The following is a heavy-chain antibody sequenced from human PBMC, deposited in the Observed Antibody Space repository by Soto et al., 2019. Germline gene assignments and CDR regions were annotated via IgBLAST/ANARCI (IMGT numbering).Heavy chain of an antibody. CDR1: GFTFDDYA. Sequence: EVQLVESGGGLVQPGRSLRLSCAASGFTFDDYAMHWVRQAPGKGLEWVSGISWNSGSIGYADSVKGRFTISRDNAKNSLYLQMNSLRAEDTAVYYCARESGYGSYYYGMDVWGQGTTVTVSS. D-gene: IGHD3-3*01. CDR2: ISWNSGSI. CDR3: ARESGYGSYYYGMDV. J-gene: IGHJ6*02. V-gene: IGHV3-9*01.